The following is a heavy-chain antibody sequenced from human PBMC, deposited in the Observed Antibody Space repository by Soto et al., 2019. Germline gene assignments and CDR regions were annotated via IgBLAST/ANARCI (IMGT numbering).Heavy chain of an antibody. CDR1: GFTFSDEN. D-gene: IGHD1-1*01. Sequence: GGSLRLSCSASGFTFSDENMSWVRQVPGKGLEWVSGISGGGSYIFYADSVQGRFSISRDNPKNSLFLEMNSLRVEDTAVYYCVGSGDNYNLLDYWGQGTPVTVSS. V-gene: IGHV3-21*06. J-gene: IGHJ4*02. CDR2: ISGGGSYI. CDR3: VGSGDNYNLLDY.